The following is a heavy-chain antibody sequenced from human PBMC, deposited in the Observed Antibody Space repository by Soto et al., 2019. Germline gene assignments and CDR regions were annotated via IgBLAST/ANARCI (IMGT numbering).Heavy chain of an antibody. V-gene: IGHV4-34*01. J-gene: IGHJ4*02. D-gene: IGHD3-3*01. Sequence: PSETLSLTCAVYGGSFSGYYWSWIRQPPGKGLEWIGEINHSGSTNYNPSLKSRVTISVDTSKNQFSLKLSSVTAADTAVYYCARGFSSGYYGTFFDYWGQGTLVTVSS. CDR2: INHSGST. CDR3: ARGFSSGYYGTFFDY. CDR1: GGSFSGYY.